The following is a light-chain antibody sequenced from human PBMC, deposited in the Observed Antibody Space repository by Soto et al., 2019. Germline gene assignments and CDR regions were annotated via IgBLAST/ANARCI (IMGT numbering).Light chain of an antibody. Sequence: EVVLTQSPATLSLSPGERATLSCRASQSVGSYLAWYQQKPGQAPRLLIYDAFNRATGIPARFSGSGSGTDFTLTISNVEPEDFAVYYCQQRSSWPVFTFGPGTRVDIK. CDR2: DAF. J-gene: IGKJ3*01. V-gene: IGKV3-11*01. CDR3: QQRSSWPVFT. CDR1: QSVGSY.